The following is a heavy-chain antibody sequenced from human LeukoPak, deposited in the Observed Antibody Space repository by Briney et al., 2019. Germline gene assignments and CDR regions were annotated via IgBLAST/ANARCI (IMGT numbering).Heavy chain of an antibody. J-gene: IGHJ4*02. CDR3: ARLQYYYDSNGYYSLYYFDY. D-gene: IGHD3-22*01. V-gene: IGHV4-39*01. CDR2: IYYSGST. CDR1: GDSISSSSYY. Sequence: SETLSLTCTVSGDSISSSSYYWGWIRQPPGKGLEWIGNIYYSGSTYYNPSLRSRLTISLDTSKNQFSQTLSSVTAADTAVYYCARLQYYYDSNGYYSLYYFDYWGQGTVVTVSS.